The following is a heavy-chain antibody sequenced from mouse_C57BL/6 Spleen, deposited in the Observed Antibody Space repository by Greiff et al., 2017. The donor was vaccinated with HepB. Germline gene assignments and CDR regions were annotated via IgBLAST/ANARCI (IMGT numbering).Heavy chain of an antibody. CDR3: TREEGVFAY. CDR2: ISSGGDYI. V-gene: IGHV5-9-1*02. CDR1: GYTFSSYA. J-gene: IGHJ3*01. Sequence: EVMLVESGEGLVKPGGSLKLSCAASGYTFSSYAMSWVRQTPEKRLEWVAYISSGGDYIYYADTVKGRFTLSRDNARNTLFLQMSSLKSEDTAMYYCTREEGVFAYWGQGTLVTVSA.